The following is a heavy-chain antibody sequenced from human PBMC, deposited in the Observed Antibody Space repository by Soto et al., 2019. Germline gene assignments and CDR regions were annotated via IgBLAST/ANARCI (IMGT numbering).Heavy chain of an antibody. Sequence: GGSLRLSCAASGFTFSNFAMTWVRQPPGKGLEWVSLISASGGSTYDADSVEGRFTISRDNSKNTLYLQMNSPRAEDTAIYYCAKSSDSSGSFLFDYWGPGTLVTVSS. CDR3: AKSSDSSGSFLFDY. CDR2: ISASGGST. D-gene: IGHD3-22*01. J-gene: IGHJ4*02. CDR1: GFTFSNFA. V-gene: IGHV3-23*01.